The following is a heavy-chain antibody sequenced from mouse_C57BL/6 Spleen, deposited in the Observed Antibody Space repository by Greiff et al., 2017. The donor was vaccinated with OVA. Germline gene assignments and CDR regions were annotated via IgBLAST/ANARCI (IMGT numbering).Heavy chain of an antibody. V-gene: IGHV1-15*01. CDR2: IDPETGGT. Sequence: VKLVESGAELVRPGASVTLSCKASGYTFTDYEMHWVKQTPVHGLEWIGAIDPETGGTAYNQKFKGKAILTADKSSSTAYMELRSLTSEDSAVYYCTGGAYAMDYWGQGTSVTVSS. CDR1: GYTFTDYE. J-gene: IGHJ4*01. CDR3: TGGAYAMDY.